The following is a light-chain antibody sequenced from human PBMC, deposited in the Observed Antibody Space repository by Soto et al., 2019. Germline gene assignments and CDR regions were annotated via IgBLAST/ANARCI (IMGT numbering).Light chain of an antibody. Sequence: QSVLTQPRSVSGSPGQSVTISCTGTSSDVGAYNYVSWYQQHPGKAPKLMIYHVSNRPSGVSNRFSGSKSGNTASLTISGLQAEDEADYYCSSYTSSSTLVFGGGTKLTVL. V-gene: IGLV2-14*03. CDR2: HVS. CDR3: SSYTSSSTLV. CDR1: SSDVGAYNY. J-gene: IGLJ3*02.